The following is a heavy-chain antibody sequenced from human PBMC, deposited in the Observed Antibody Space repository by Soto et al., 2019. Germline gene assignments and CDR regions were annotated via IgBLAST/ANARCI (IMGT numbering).Heavy chain of an antibody. V-gene: IGHV1-3*01. J-gene: IGHJ6*02. CDR2: INAGNGNT. Sequence: ASVKVSCKAPGYTFTSYAMHWVRQAPGQRLEWMGWINAGNGNTKYSQKFQGRVTITRDTSASTAYMELSSLRSEDTAVYYCAKDPSYYGMDVWGQGTMVTVSS. CDR3: AKDPSYYGMDV. CDR1: GYTFTSYA.